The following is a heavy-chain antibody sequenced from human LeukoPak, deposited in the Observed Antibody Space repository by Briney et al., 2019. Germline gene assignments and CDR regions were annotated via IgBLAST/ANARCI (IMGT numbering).Heavy chain of an antibody. Sequence: SETLSLTCTVSGGSISSGDYYWSWIRQPPEKGLEWIGYIYYSGSTYYNPSLKSRVTISVDTSKNQFSLKLSSVTAADTAVYYCARGRFGVVITDAFDIWGQGTMVTVSS. D-gene: IGHD3-3*01. J-gene: IGHJ3*02. CDR1: GGSISSGDYY. V-gene: IGHV4-30-4*01. CDR3: ARGRFGVVITDAFDI. CDR2: IYYSGST.